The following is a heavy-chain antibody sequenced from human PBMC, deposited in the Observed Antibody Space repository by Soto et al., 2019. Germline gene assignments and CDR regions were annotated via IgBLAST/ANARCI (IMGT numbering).Heavy chain of an antibody. CDR1: GFTFSSYW. V-gene: IGHV3-7*03. J-gene: IGHJ1*01. CDR2: IKQDGSEK. CDR3: ARDRDNRYSSSSRGGSEYFQH. Sequence: GGSLRLSCAASGFTFSSYWMSWVRQSPGKGLEWVANIKQDGSEKYYVDSVKGRFTISRDNAKNSLYLQMSSLRAEDTAVYYCARDRDNRYSSSSRGGSEYFQHWGQGTLVT. D-gene: IGHD6-6*01.